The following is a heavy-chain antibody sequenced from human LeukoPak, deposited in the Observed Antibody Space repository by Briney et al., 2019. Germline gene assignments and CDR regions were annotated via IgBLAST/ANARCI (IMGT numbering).Heavy chain of an antibody. V-gene: IGHV3-21*01. CDR3: ARGGRDGYAKDY. CDR1: GFTFSGYS. J-gene: IGHJ4*02. D-gene: IGHD5-24*01. Sequence: GGSLRLSCAASGFTFSGYSLSWVRQAPGKGLEWVSSISSSSSYIYYADSVKGRFTISRDNAKNSLYLQMNSLRAEDTAVYYCARGGRDGYAKDYWGQGTLVTVSS. CDR2: ISSSSSYI.